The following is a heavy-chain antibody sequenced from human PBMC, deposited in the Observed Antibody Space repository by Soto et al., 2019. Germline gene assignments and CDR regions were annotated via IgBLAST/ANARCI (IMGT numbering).Heavy chain of an antibody. V-gene: IGHV2-5*02. CDR2: IYWDDDK. CDR1: GFSLSTSGVG. J-gene: IGHJ4*02. D-gene: IGHD3-10*01. CDR3: AHIPPPYGSGSIDY. Sequence: QITLKESGPTLVKPTQTLTLTCTFSGFSLSTSGVGVGWIRQPPGKALEWLAHIYWDDDKRYSPSLKSRLTITKDTSKNQVVLTMTNMDPVDTATYYCAHIPPPYGSGSIDYWGQGTLVTVSS.